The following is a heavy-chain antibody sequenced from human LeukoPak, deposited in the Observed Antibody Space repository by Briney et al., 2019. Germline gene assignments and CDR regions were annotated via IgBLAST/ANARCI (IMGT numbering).Heavy chain of an antibody. CDR2: ISYDGSNK. J-gene: IGHJ4*02. CDR1: GFTFSSYA. Sequence: GGSLRLSCAASGFTFSSYAMHWVRQAPGKGLEWVAVISYDGSNKYYADSVKGRFTISRDNSKNTLYLQMNSLRAEDTAVYYCASYYYDSSGYSGDYWGQGTLVTVSS. V-gene: IGHV3-30*04. D-gene: IGHD3-22*01. CDR3: ASYYYDSSGYSGDY.